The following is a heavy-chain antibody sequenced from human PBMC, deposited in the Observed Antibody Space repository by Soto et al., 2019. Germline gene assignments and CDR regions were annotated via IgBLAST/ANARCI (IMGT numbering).Heavy chain of an antibody. D-gene: IGHD2-2*01. CDR3: ARGIVVVPAYWFDP. CDR1: GGSISSYY. Sequence: PSETLSLTCTVSGGSISSYYWSWIRQPAGKGLEWIGRIYTSGSTNYNPSLKSRVTMSVDTSKNQSSLKLSSVTAADTAVYYCARGIVVVPAYWFDPWGQGTLVTVSS. J-gene: IGHJ5*02. V-gene: IGHV4-4*07. CDR2: IYTSGST.